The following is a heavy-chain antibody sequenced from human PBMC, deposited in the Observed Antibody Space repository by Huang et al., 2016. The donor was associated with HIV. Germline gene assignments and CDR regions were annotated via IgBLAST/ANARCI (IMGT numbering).Heavy chain of an antibody. J-gene: IGHJ4*02. CDR1: GFTFNIYY. V-gene: IGHV3-7*01. CDR2: INKDGSES. D-gene: IGHD6-19*01. CDR3: VRNAGWYRLDY. Sequence: EVQLVESGGALVQPGGSLRLSCAAFGFTFNIYYITWVRQGPGKGLEWVANINKDGSESAYSDSVRGRFTISRGNAKNSLDLQMNSLRADDTAVYYCVRNAGWYRLDYWGQGTLVTVSS.